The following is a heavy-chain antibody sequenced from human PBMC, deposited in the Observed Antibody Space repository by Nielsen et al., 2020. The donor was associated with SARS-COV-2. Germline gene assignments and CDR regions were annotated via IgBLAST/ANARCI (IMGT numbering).Heavy chain of an antibody. CDR3: ARDPAIRYDFWSGYLGTDYYYYGMDV. D-gene: IGHD3-3*01. J-gene: IGHJ6*02. CDR2: INSDGSST. V-gene: IGHV3-74*01. Sequence: WLRQPPGKGLVWVSRINSDGSSTSYADSVKGRFTISRDNAKNTLYLQMNSLRAEDTAVYYCARDPAIRYDFWSGYLGTDYYYYGMDVWGQGTTVTVSS.